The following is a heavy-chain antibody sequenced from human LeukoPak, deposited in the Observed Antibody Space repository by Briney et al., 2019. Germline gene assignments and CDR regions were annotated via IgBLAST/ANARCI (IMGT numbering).Heavy chain of an antibody. V-gene: IGHV4-59*12. CDR3: AREASDCSSTSCYYYFDY. CDR2: IYYSGST. D-gene: IGHD2-2*01. CDR1: GGSISNYY. J-gene: IGHJ4*02. Sequence: SETLSLTCTVSGGSISNYYWSWIRRPPGKGLEWIGYIYYSGSTYYNPSLKSRVTISVDTSKNQFSLKLSSVTAADTAVYYCAREASDCSSTSCYYYFDYWGQGTLVTVSS.